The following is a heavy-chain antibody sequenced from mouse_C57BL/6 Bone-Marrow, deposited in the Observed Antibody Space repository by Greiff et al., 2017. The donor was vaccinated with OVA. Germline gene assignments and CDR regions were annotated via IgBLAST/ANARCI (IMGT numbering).Heavy chain of an antibody. J-gene: IGHJ3*01. Sequence: EVQLQESGGGLVQPKGSLKLSCAASGFSFNTYAMNWVRQAPGKGLEWVARIRSKSNNYATYYADSVKDRFTISRDDSESMLNLQMNNLKTEDTAMYYCVRWGYYEMFAYWGQGTLVTVSA. V-gene: IGHV10-1*01. D-gene: IGHD2-3*01. CDR3: VRWGYYEMFAY. CDR1: GFSFNTYA. CDR2: IRSKSNNYAT.